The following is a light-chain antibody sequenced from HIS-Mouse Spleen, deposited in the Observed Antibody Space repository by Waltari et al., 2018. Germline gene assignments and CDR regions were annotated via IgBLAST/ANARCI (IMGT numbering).Light chain of an antibody. CDR1: SSALARLNL. Sequence: QSALTQPDPVSGSPGQAITLSCTGTSSALARLNLCTWYQQHTGKAPKLMIYEGNKRPSGVSNRFSGSKSGNTASLTISGLQAEDEADYYCCSYAGSSTWVFGGGTKLTVL. V-gene: IGLV2-23*01. CDR3: CSYAGSSTWV. CDR2: EGN. J-gene: IGLJ3*02.